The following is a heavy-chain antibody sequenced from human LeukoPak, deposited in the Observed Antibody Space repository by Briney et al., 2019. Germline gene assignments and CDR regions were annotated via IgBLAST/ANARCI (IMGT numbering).Heavy chain of an antibody. J-gene: IGHJ4*02. D-gene: IGHD1-26*01. Sequence: GGSLRLSCAASGFTFSSYAMHWVRQAPGKGLEGVAFISYDGSNKYYADSVKGRFTISRDNSKNTLYLQMNSLRAEDTAVYYCARDFIVGATYFDYWGQGTLSPSPQ. CDR2: ISYDGSNK. CDR3: ARDFIVGATYFDY. CDR1: GFTFSSYA. V-gene: IGHV3-30-3*01.